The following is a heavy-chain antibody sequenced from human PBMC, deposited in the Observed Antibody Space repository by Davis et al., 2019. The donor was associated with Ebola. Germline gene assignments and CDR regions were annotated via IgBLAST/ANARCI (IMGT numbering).Heavy chain of an antibody. D-gene: IGHD3-22*01. CDR1: GLTISNYA. CDR3: ARDFYYYDSSGYLGPPID. CDR2: ITGSGGST. V-gene: IGHV3-23*01. Sequence: PGGSLRLSCTGSGLTISNYAMSWVRQAPGKGLEWVSGITGSGGSTLYADSVKGRFTISRDSSKNTLYLQMNSLRAEDTAVYYCARDFYYYDSSGYLGPPIDWGQGTLVTVSS. J-gene: IGHJ4*02.